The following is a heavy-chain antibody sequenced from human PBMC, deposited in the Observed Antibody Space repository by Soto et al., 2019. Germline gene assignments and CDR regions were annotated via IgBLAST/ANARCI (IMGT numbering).Heavy chain of an antibody. Sequence: EVQLVESGGNLVQPGRSLRLSCAASGFTFDDYAMHWVRQAPAKGLERVSGIRWNSGSIGYAETVKDPFTSSRDNAKNTLYRQMNSLRAEDTALYYCAKDNGGVSTLEYFHLWGQGTLVTVSS. J-gene: IGHJ1*01. V-gene: IGHV3-9*01. D-gene: IGHD3-10*01. CDR2: IRWNSGSI. CDR1: GFTFDDYA. CDR3: AKDNGGVSTLEYFHL.